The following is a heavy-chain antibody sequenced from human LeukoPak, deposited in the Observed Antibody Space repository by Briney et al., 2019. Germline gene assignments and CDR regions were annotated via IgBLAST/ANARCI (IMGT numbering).Heavy chain of an antibody. Sequence: ASVKVSCKASGYTFTSYYMHWVRQAPGQGLEWMGIINPSGGSTNYAQKFQGRVTMTRDTSISTAYMELSRLRSDDTAVYYCARGQWELLDAFDIWGQGTMVTVSS. J-gene: IGHJ3*02. CDR3: ARGQWELLDAFDI. CDR1: GYTFTSYY. CDR2: INPSGGST. D-gene: IGHD1-26*01. V-gene: IGHV1-2*02.